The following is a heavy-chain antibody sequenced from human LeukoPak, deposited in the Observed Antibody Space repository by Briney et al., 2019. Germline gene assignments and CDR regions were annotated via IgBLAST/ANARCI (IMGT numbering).Heavy chain of an antibody. J-gene: IGHJ1*01. CDR1: GGSISSYY. CDR2: IYYSGST. Sequence: PSETLSLTCTVSGGSISSYYWSWLRQPPGRGLEWIGYIYYSGSTNYNPSLKSRVTISVDTSKNQFSLKLSSVTAADTAVYYCASRGGWYEYFQHWGQGTLVTVSS. V-gene: IGHV4-59*08. CDR3: ASRGGWYEYFQH. D-gene: IGHD6-19*01.